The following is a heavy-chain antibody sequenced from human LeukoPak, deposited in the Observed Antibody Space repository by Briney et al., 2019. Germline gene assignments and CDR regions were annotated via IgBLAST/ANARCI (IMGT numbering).Heavy chain of an antibody. Sequence: GGSLRLSCAASGFTFSDYYMSWIRQAPGKGLEWIPYISSGGSTMYYADSVKGRFTISRDNAKNSLYLQMNSLRAEDTAVYYCARGGRGGDYAFDIWGQGTMVTVSS. CDR1: GFTFSDYY. V-gene: IGHV3-11*04. CDR3: ARGGRGGDYAFDI. J-gene: IGHJ3*02. CDR2: ISSGGSTM. D-gene: IGHD2-21*01.